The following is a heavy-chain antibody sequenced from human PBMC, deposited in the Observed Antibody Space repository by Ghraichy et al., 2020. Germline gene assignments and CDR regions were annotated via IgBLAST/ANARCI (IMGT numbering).Heavy chain of an antibody. V-gene: IGHV4-4*02. CDR1: GGSISSSNW. J-gene: IGHJ4*02. CDR3: ARSKGGSYSDY. Sequence: SETLSLTCAVSGGSISSSNWWSWVRQPPGKGLEWIGEIYHSVSTNYNPSLKSRVTISVDKSNNQFSLKLNSVTAADTAVYYCARSKGGSYSDYWGQGTLVTVSS. CDR2: IYHSVST. D-gene: IGHD1-26*01.